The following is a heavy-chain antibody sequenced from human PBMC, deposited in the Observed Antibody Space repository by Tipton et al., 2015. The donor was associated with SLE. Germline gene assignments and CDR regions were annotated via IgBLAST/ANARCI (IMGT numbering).Heavy chain of an antibody. Sequence: TLSLTCTVSGGSISSSSYYWGWIRQPPGKGLEWIGYIYYSGSTYYNPSLKSRVTISVDTSKNQFSLKLSSVTAADTAVYYCARDGIAVAGRGYYFDYWGQGTLVTVSS. J-gene: IGHJ4*02. CDR2: IYYSGST. CDR1: GGSISSSSYY. V-gene: IGHV4-39*07. D-gene: IGHD6-19*01. CDR3: ARDGIAVAGRGYYFDY.